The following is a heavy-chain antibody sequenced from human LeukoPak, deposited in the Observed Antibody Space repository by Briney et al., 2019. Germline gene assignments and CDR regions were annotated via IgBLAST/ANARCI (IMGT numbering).Heavy chain of an antibody. D-gene: IGHD7-27*01. V-gene: IGHV1-2*02. J-gene: IGHJ3*02. CDR2: INPNSGGT. CDR3: ASETGGDAFDI. CDR1: GYSFIGSY. Sequence: GTSVKVSCKASGYSFIGSYIHWVRQAPGQGLEWMGWINPNSGGTKYAQKFQGRVTMTRDTSISTGYMELSRLRSDDTAVYYCASETGGDAFDIWGPGTMVTVSS.